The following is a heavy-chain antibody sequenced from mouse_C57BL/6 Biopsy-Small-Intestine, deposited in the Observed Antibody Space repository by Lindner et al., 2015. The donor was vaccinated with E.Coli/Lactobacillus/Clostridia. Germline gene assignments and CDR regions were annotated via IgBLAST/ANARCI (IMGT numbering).Heavy chain of an antibody. CDR2: IYPGDGDT. Sequence: VQLQESGPELVKPGASVKISCKASGYAFSSSWMNWVKQRPGKGLEWIGRIYPGDGDTNYNGKFKGKATLTAGKSSSTAYMQLSSLTSEDSAVYFCARGGGFPYYAMDYWGQGTSVTVSS. CDR1: GYAFSSSW. CDR3: ARGGGFPYYAMDY. V-gene: IGHV1-82*01. J-gene: IGHJ4*01.